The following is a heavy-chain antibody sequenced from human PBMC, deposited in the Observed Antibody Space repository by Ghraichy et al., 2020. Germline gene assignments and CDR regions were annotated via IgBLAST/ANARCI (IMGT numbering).Heavy chain of an antibody. CDR1: GFTFSSYT. J-gene: IGHJ4*02. Sequence: GGSLRLSCAASGFTFSSYTMTWVRQAPGKGLEWVSSITSSSSYIYYADSVKGRFTISRDNAKNSLYLQMNSLRAEDTAVYYCARQTAVAGTVLFDYWGQGTLVTVSS. D-gene: IGHD6-19*01. CDR3: ARQTAVAGTVLFDY. V-gene: IGHV3-21*01. CDR2: ITSSSSYI.